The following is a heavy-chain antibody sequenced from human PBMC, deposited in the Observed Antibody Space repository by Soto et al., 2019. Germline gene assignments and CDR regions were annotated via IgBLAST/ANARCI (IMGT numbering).Heavy chain of an antibody. Sequence: GGSLRLSCAASGFTFSSYAMSWVRQAPGKGLEWVSAISGSGGSTYYADSVKGRFTISRDNSKNTLYLQMNSRRAEDTAVYYCAKDRKAGSVGGGLDYWGQGTLVTVSS. J-gene: IGHJ4*02. CDR3: AKDRKAGSVGGGLDY. CDR1: GFTFSSYA. V-gene: IGHV3-23*01. D-gene: IGHD3-16*01. CDR2: ISGSGGST.